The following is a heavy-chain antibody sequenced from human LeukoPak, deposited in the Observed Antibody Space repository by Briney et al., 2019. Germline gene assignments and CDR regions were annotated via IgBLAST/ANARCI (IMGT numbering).Heavy chain of an antibody. CDR2: ISAHGRDT. J-gene: IGHJ1*01. D-gene: IGHD2-15*01. CDR3: AKDSGWQLLRAEYFQH. Sequence: GGSLRLSCAASGFTFDNYAIHWVRQAPGKGLEWVSLISAHGRDTYYADSAKGRFTISRDNSKNSLYLQMRSLRTEDTAVYYCAKDSGWQLLRAEYFQHWGQGTLVTVS. V-gene: IGHV3-43*02. CDR1: GFTFDNYA.